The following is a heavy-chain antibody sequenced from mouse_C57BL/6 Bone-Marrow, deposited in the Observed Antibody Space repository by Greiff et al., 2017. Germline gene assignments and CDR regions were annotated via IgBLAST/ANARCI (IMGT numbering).Heavy chain of an antibody. J-gene: IGHJ4*01. CDR3: ARSPGIYYYAMDY. D-gene: IGHD4-1*01. CDR2: INPNNGGT. CDR1: GYTFTDYN. Sequence: VQLKESGPELVKPGASVKIPCKASGYTFTDYNMDWVKQSHGKSLEWIGDINPNNGGTIYNQKFKGKATLTVDKSSSTAYMELRSLTSEDTAVYYCARSPGIYYYAMDYWGQGTSVTVSS. V-gene: IGHV1-18*01.